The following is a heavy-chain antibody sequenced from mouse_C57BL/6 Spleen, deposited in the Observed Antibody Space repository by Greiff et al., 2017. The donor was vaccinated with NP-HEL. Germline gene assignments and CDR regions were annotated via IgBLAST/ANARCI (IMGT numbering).Heavy chain of an antibody. CDR3: TTCETYYYAMDY. V-gene: IGHV1-15*01. J-gene: IGHJ4*01. CDR1: GYTFTDYE. Sequence: VQVVESGAELVRPGASVTLSCKASGYTFTDYEMHWVKQTPVHGLEWIGAIDPETGGTAYNQKFKGKAILTADKSSSTAYMELRSLTSEDSAVYYCTTCETYYYAMDYWGQGTSVTVSS. CDR2: IDPETGGT.